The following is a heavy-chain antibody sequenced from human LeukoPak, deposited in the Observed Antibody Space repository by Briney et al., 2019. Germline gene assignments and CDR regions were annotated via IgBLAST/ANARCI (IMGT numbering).Heavy chain of an antibody. CDR2: IYTSGST. J-gene: IGHJ4*02. V-gene: IGHV4-61*09. CDR1: GGSISSGSYY. D-gene: IGHD6-6*01. Sequence: SETLSLTCTVSGGSISSGSYYWSWIRQPAGKGLDWIGHIYTSGSTNYNPSLKSRVTISVETSKNQFSLNLSSVTAADTAVYYCARETRLSIAARPLDYWGQGTLVTVSS. CDR3: ARETRLSIAARPLDY.